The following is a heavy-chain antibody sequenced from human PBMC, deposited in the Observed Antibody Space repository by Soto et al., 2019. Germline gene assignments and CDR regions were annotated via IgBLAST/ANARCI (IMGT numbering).Heavy chain of an antibody. CDR2: ISAYNGNT. Sequence: QVQLVQSGAEVKKPGASVKVSCKASGYTFTSYGISWVRQAPGQGLEWMGWISAYNGNTNYAQKLQDRVTMTTDTSTSTAYMELRSLRSDDTAVYYCARAPRGSGSYSTLKYYYYGMDVWGQGTTVTVSS. CDR3: ARAPRGSGSYSTLKYYYYGMDV. D-gene: IGHD3-10*01. V-gene: IGHV1-18*01. CDR1: GYTFTSYG. J-gene: IGHJ6*02.